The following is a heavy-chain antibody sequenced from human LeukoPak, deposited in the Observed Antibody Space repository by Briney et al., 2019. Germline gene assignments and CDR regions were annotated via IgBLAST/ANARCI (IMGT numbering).Heavy chain of an antibody. V-gene: IGHV1-2*02. CDR2: INPNSGGT. Sequence: ASVKVSCKASGYTFTGYYMHWVRQAPGQGLEWMGWINPNSGGTNYAQKFQGRVTMTRDTSISTAHMELSRLRSDDTAVYYCARAYIVVVPAAMERLVDYWGQGTLVTVSS. CDR3: ARAYIVVVPAAMERLVDY. J-gene: IGHJ4*02. D-gene: IGHD2-2*01. CDR1: GYTFTGYY.